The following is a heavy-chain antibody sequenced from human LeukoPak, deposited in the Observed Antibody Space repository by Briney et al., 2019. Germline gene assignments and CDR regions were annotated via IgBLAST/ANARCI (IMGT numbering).Heavy chain of an antibody. CDR1: GGTFSSYA. V-gene: IGHV1-69*13. CDR3: ARVGGAPRTVYYFDY. CDR2: IIPIFGTA. D-gene: IGHD1-26*01. J-gene: IGHJ4*02. Sequence: SVNVSFKASGGTFSSYAISWVRQAPGQGPEWMGGIIPIFGTANSEQKFQGRVTITADESTSTAYMELSSLRSEDTAVYYCARVGGAPRTVYYFDYWGQGTLVTVSS.